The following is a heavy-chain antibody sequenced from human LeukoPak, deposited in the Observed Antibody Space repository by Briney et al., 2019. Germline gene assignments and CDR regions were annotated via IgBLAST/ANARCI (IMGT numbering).Heavy chain of an antibody. D-gene: IGHD6-19*01. CDR3: ARYVAVAGYYYYAMDV. CDR1: GGSFSGYY. V-gene: IGHV4-34*01. Sequence: SETLSLTCAVYGGSFSGYYWSWIRQAPGKGLEWTGEINHSGSTNYNPSLKSRVTISVDTSKNQFSLKLSSVTAADTAVYYCARYVAVAGYYYYAMDVWGQGTTVTVSS. J-gene: IGHJ6*02. CDR2: INHSGST.